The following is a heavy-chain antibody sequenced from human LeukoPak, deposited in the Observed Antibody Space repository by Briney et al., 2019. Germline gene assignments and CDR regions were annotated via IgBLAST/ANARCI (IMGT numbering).Heavy chain of an antibody. D-gene: IGHD6-13*01. CDR1: GYTFTSYA. V-gene: IGHV1-3*01. CDR2: INAGNGNT. J-gene: IGHJ4*02. Sequence: ASVKVSCKASGYTFTSYAMHWVRQAPGQRLEWMGWINAGNGNTKYSQKFQGRVTITRDTSASTAYMELSSLRSEDTAVYYCAREQQLKYYLDYWGQGTLVTVSS. CDR3: AREQQLKYYLDY.